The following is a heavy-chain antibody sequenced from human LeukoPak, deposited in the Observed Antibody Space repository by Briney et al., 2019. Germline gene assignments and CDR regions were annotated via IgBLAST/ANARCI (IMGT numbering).Heavy chain of an antibody. V-gene: IGHV3-30*18. D-gene: IGHD6-13*01. CDR3: AKEGTAQISTWYDY. CDR2: VSYEGKSQ. Sequence: GGSLRLSCATSGFTFSNYGMHWVRQAPGKGLEWVAVVSYEGKSQYYADSVRGRFTISRDNSKNTLYLQMNSLGGEDAAVYYCAKEGTAQISTWYDYWGQGTLVTVSS. CDR1: GFTFSNYG. J-gene: IGHJ4*02.